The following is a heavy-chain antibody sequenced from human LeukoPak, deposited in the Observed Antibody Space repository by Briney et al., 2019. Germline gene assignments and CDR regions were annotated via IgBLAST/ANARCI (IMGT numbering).Heavy chain of an antibody. CDR2: IYWNDDK. V-gene: IGHV2-5*01. CDR1: GFSLSTSGMG. Sequence: ESGPTLVNPTQTLTLTCTFSGFSLSTSGMGVGWIRQPPGKALEWLALIYWNDDKRYSPSLKSRHTITKDTSKNQVVLTMTKMDPVDTATYYCAHSLVTAENWFDPWGQGTLVTVSS. CDR3: AHSLVTAENWFDP. J-gene: IGHJ5*02. D-gene: IGHD2-2*01.